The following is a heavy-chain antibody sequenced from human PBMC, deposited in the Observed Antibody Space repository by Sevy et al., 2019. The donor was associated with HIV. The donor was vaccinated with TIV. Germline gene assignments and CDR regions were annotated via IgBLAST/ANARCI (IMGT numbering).Heavy chain of an antibody. J-gene: IGHJ4*02. CDR1: GFTFSSYE. D-gene: IGHD4-17*01. V-gene: IGHV3-48*03. CDR2: ISNSGTTI. CDR3: ARDLPPSATTVAHVDC. Sequence: GESLKISCAASGFTFSSYEMSWVRQAPGKGLEWVSYISNSGTTIYYSDSVKGRFTISRDNARNSLYLQMNSLRAEDTAIYYCARDLPPSATTVAHVDCWGQGTLVTVSS.